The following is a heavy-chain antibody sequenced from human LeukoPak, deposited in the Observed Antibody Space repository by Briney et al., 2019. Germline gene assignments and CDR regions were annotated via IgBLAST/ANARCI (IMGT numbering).Heavy chain of an antibody. V-gene: IGHV1-46*01. D-gene: IGHD1-7*01. CDR3: ARPSPGKTRTTDQPVYFDY. Sequence: GASVKVSCKASGYTFTSYYMHWVRQAPGQGLEWMGIINPSGGSTSYAQKFQGRVTMTRDTSTSTVYMELSSLRSEDTAVYYCARPSPGKTRTTDQPVYFDYWGREPWSPSPQ. J-gene: IGHJ4*02. CDR1: GYTFTSYY. CDR2: INPSGGST.